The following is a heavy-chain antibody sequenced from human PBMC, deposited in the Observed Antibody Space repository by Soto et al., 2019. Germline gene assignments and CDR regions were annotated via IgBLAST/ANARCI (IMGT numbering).Heavy chain of an antibody. V-gene: IGHV4-30-4*01. D-gene: IGHD2-15*01. Sequence: QVQLKELGPGLVKPSQTLSLPCTVSGGSISVDDYFWSWIRQPPGKGLEWLGFIYYSGPYYNPPLKCRATLSTDSSMHQLALKLSSVTDADTDVYYCDRDLAYCSTAICYAKWGYSGQGNLVTVSS. CDR1: GGSISVDDYF. CDR2: IYYSGP. J-gene: IGHJ4*02. CDR3: DRDLAYCSTAICYAKWGY.